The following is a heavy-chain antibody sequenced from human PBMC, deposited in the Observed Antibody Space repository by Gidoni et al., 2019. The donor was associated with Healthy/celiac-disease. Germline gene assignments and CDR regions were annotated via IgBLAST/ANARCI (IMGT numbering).Heavy chain of an antibody. J-gene: IGHJ4*02. CDR1: GFTFSSYG. CDR2: IWYDGSNK. V-gene: IGHV3-33*01. CDR3: ARDRFRGGENLPDY. D-gene: IGHD3-10*01. Sequence: QVQLVESGGGVVQPGRSLRLSCAASGFTFSSYGMHWVRQAPGKGLEWVAVIWYDGSNKYYADSVKGRFTISRDNSKNTLYLQMNSLRAEDTAVYYCARDRFRGGENLPDYWGQGTLVTVSS.